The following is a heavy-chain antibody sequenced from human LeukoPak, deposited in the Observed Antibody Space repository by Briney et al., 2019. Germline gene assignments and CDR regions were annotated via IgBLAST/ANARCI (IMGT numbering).Heavy chain of an antibody. Sequence: PLETLSLTCSVSGGSIRGGTYYWGWIRQPPGKGLEWIGTIYYTGSTYYNRALKSRVTISVDTSKNQFSLKLNSVTAADTAVYYCARDHRELTNWYFDLWGRGTLVTVSS. CDR1: GGSIRGGTYY. J-gene: IGHJ2*01. CDR3: ARDHRELTNWYFDL. V-gene: IGHV4-39*07. CDR2: IYYTGST. D-gene: IGHD1-26*01.